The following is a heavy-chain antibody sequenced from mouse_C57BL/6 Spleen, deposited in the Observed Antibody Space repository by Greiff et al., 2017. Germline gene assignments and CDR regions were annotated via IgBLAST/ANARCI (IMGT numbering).Heavy chain of an antibody. CDR3: AGRDYGSPCD. V-gene: IGHV6-3*01. D-gene: IGHD1-1*01. CDR1: GFTFSNYW. CDR2: IRLKSDNYAT. J-gene: IGHJ3*01. Sequence: DVMLVESGGGLVQPGGSMKLSCVASGFTFSNYWMNWVRQSPEKGLEWVAQIRLKSDNYATHDAESVKGRFTISRDDSKSSVYLQMNNLRAEDTGIYYCAGRDYGSPCDWGQGTLVTVSA.